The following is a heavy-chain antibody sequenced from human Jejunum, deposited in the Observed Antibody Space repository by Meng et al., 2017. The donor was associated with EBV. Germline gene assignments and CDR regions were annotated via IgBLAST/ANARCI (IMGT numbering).Heavy chain of an antibody. CDR2: INQVGST. Sequence: VQLTEPGPGRVKPSGTLSFTCAVSTDFISSYEWWSWVRQPPGKGLEWLGEINQVGSTYYNPSLKSRVTISIDTSKRQFSLRLNSMTAADTAVYYCARASSERLLDYWGQGTLVTVSS. D-gene: IGHD1-14*01. V-gene: IGHV4-4*02. J-gene: IGHJ4*02. CDR3: ARASSERLLDY. CDR1: TDFISSYEW.